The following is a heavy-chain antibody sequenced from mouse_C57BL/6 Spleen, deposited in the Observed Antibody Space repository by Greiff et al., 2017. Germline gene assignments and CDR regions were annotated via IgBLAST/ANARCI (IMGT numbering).Heavy chain of an antibody. J-gene: IGHJ2*01. Sequence: VQVVESGPELVKPGASVKISCKASGYAFSSSWMNWVKQRPGKGLEWIGRIYPGDGDTNYNGKFKGKATLTADKSSSTAYMQLSSLTSEDSAVYFCARLGYGNYEDYWGQGTTLTVSS. V-gene: IGHV1-82*01. D-gene: IGHD2-1*01. CDR3: ARLGYGNYEDY. CDR1: GYAFSSSW. CDR2: IYPGDGDT.